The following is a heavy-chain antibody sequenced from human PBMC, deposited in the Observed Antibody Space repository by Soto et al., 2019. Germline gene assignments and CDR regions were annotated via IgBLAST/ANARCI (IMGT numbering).Heavy chain of an antibody. CDR3: AKDHDEDFGYDLDYFNY. V-gene: IGHV3-53*05. Sequence: GGSLRLSCAASGFTVSSIYMSWVRQAPGKGLEWVSVIYSGGSTYYAKSVMGRFTISRDNAKNSLYLEMNSLRSEDTALYYCAKDHDEDFGYDLDYFNYWGRGTLVTVSS. CDR1: GFTVSSIY. D-gene: IGHD5-12*01. CDR2: IYSGGST. J-gene: IGHJ4*02.